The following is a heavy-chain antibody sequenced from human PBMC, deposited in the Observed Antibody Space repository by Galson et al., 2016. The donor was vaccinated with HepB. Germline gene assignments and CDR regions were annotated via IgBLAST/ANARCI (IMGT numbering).Heavy chain of an antibody. J-gene: IGHJ3*02. CDR3: ARWNFDDDAFDM. V-gene: IGHV3-74*03. D-gene: IGHD1-7*01. Sequence: SLRVSCAASGFTFNNYWMHWVRQPPGKGLLWVSRLNGDASSQTYADPVRGRFTISRDNAESTLYLQMNSLRVEDTALYYCARWNFDDDAFDMWGQGTLVTVSS. CDR2: LNGDASSQ. CDR1: GFTFNNYW.